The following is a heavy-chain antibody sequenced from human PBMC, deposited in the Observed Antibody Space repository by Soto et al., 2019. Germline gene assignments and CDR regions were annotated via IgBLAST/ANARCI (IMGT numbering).Heavy chain of an antibody. D-gene: IGHD2-8*01. J-gene: IGHJ5*01. V-gene: IGHV1-69*13. CDR1: GGTFSSYA. CDR2: IIPIFGTA. Sequence: SVKVSCKASGGTFSSYAISWVRQAPGQGLEWMGGIIPIFGTANYAQKFQGRVTITADESTSTAYMELSSLRSEDTAVYYCASNTHGVLKVPRFDSWGQGTLVTVSS. CDR3: ASNTHGVLKVPRFDS.